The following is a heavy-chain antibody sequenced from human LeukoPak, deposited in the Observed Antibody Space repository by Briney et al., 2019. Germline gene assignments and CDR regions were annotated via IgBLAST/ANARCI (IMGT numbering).Heavy chain of an antibody. V-gene: IGHV4-59*01. Sequence: KSSETLSLTCTVSDGSITSYYWNWIRQPPGKGLEWIGNTYNSGSTDYNPSLKGRVTISVNLSKNQISLKLTSVTAADTAVYYCARDKGPYWYFDLWGRGTLVTVSS. CDR3: ARDKGPYWYFDL. J-gene: IGHJ2*01. CDR2: TYNSGST. CDR1: DGSITSYY.